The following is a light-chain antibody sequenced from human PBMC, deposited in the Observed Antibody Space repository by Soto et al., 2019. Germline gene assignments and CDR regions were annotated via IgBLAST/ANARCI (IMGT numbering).Light chain of an antibody. CDR3: QQSNSFPLP. CDR2: AAS. V-gene: IGKV1-12*01. CDR1: KGITNW. J-gene: IGKJ4*01. Sequence: DIKMNKSPSSVSASVGDRVTITCRASKGITNWLAWYQQKPGKAPKLLIYAASGLPSGVPSRFSGSGSGTDFTLTISSLQPEDFATYYCQQSNSFPLPFGGVTKVDVK.